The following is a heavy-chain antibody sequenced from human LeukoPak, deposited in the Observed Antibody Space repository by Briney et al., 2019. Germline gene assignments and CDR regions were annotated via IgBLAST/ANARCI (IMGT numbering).Heavy chain of an antibody. J-gene: IGHJ4*02. Sequence: PGGSLRLSCATSGFTFSTYAMSWVRLAPGKGLEWVSAISGSGGTTFYADSVKGRFTISRDHSKNTLYLQMNSLRAEDTAVYYCAKDLYSSTWDDGFDYWGQGTLVTVSS. D-gene: IGHD6-13*01. V-gene: IGHV3-23*01. CDR1: GFTFSTYA. CDR3: AKDLYSSTWDDGFDY. CDR2: ISGSGGTT.